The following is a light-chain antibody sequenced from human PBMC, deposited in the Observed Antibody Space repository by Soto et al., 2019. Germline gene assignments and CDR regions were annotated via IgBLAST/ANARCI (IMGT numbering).Light chain of an antibody. CDR3: CSYAGSYTDYV. Sequence: QSALTQPRSVSGSPGQSVTISCTGTSSDVGGYNYVSWYQQHPGKAPQLMIYDVSKRPSGVPDRFSGSKSGNTASLTISGLQAEDEAEYYCCSYAGSYTDYVFGTGTKVTVL. V-gene: IGLV2-11*01. CDR2: DVS. J-gene: IGLJ1*01. CDR1: SSDVGGYNY.